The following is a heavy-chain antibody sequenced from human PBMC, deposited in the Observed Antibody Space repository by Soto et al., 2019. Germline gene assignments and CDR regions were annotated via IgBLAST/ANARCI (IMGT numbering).Heavy chain of an antibody. V-gene: IGHV1-2*04. D-gene: IGHD5-12*01. CDR2: INPNSGGT. J-gene: IGHJ5*02. CDR1: GYTFTGYY. Sequence: QVQLVQSGAEVKKPGASVKVSCKASGYTFTGYYMHWVRQAPGQGLEWMGWINPNSGGTNYAQKFTGWVTMTRDTSISTAYMELSRLRSDDTAVYYCAREANIVATILARQQPFDPWGQGTLVTVSS. CDR3: AREANIVATILARQQPFDP.